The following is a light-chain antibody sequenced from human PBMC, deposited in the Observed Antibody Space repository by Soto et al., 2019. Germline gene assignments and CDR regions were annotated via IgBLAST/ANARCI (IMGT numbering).Light chain of an antibody. J-gene: IGKJ4*01. Sequence: EIVLTLSPGTLSLSPGERGPLYCRASQSLSDYLAWYQQKPGQAPRLLIYDASSRATGIPDRFKGSGSGTDFTLTISSLEPEDFAVYYCQQRSNWPLTFGGGTKVDIK. CDR3: QQRSNWPLT. CDR1: QSLSDY. CDR2: DAS. V-gene: IGKV3-11*01.